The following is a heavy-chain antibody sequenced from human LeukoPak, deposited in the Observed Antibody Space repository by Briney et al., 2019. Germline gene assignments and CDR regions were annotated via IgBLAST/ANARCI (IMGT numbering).Heavy chain of an antibody. D-gene: IGHD6-13*01. CDR2: IYPGDSDT. CDR1: GYSFISYW. V-gene: IGHV5-51*01. Sequence: GESLKISCKGSGYSFISYWIGWVRQMPGKGLEWMGIIYPGDSDTRYSPSFQGQVTISADKSISTAYLQWSSLKASDTAMYYCARGRWQQPKPYYFDYWGQGTLVTVSS. CDR3: ARGRWQQPKPYYFDY. J-gene: IGHJ4*02.